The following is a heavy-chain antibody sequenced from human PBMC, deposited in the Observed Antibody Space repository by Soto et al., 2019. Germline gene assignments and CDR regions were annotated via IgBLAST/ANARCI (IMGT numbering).Heavy chain of an antibody. Sequence: GGSLRLSCVASAFTFNNFPMHWVRQAPGKGLQWLASITTTSTYKYYADSVKGRFSISRDNAKNSLYLELTNLRSEDTAVYYCAREKCSSTSCNHGMDVWGLGT. D-gene: IGHD2-2*01. J-gene: IGHJ6*02. CDR2: ITTTSTYK. CDR3: AREKCSSTSCNHGMDV. V-gene: IGHV3-21*01. CDR1: AFTFNNFP.